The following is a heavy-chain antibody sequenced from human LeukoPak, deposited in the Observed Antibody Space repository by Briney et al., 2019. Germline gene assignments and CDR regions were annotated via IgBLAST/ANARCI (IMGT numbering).Heavy chain of an antibody. CDR2: IYYSGST. Sequence: SQTLSLTCTVSGGSISSGGYYWGWIRQPPGKGLEWIGSIYYSGSTYYNPSLKNRVTMSVDTSKNQFSLKLSSVTAADAAVYYCARQPPPEYSSGWSPIDYWGQGTLVTVSS. CDR3: ARQPPPEYSSGWSPIDY. J-gene: IGHJ4*02. V-gene: IGHV4-39*01. CDR1: GGSISSGGYY. D-gene: IGHD6-19*01.